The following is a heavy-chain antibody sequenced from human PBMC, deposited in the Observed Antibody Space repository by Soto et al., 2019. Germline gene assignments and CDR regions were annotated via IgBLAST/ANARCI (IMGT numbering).Heavy chain of an antibody. Sequence: GGSLRLSCAASGFTFSSYWMSWVRQTPGEGLEWVANMNQDGSEKYYVDSMKGRFTISGDNAKNSLYLQMNSLRAEDTAVYYCARDRVGTTRDKAPDFWGQGTLVTVSS. CDR1: GFTFSSYW. J-gene: IGHJ4*02. CDR3: ARDRVGTTRDKAPDF. D-gene: IGHD1-26*01. CDR2: MNQDGSEK. V-gene: IGHV3-7*01.